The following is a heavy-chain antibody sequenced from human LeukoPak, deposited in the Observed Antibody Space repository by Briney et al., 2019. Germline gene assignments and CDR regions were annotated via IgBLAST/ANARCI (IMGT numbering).Heavy chain of an antibody. CDR2: ISSSSSYI. D-gene: IGHD1-26*01. J-gene: IGHJ4*02. Sequence: GGSLRLSCAASGFTFSSYSMNWVRQAPGKGLAWVSSISSSSSYIYYADSVKGRFTISRDNAKNSLYLQMNSLRAEDTAVYYCARAVGATLDYWGQGTLVTVSS. CDR3: ARAVGATLDY. V-gene: IGHV3-21*01. CDR1: GFTFSSYS.